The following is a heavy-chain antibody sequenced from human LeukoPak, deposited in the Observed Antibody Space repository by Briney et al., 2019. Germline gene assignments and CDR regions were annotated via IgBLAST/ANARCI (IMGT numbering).Heavy chain of an antibody. D-gene: IGHD6-13*01. V-gene: IGHV4-39*01. CDR3: GRIAAAAIADY. J-gene: IGHJ4*02. Sequence: GWIRQPPGKGLEWIGSIYYSGSTYHNPSLKSRVTISVDTSKNQFSLKLNSVTAADTAVYYCGRIAAAAIADYWGQGILVTVSS. CDR2: IYYSGST.